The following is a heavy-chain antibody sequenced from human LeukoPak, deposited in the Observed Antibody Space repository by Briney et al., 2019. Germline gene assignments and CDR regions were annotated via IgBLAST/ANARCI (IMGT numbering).Heavy chain of an antibody. D-gene: IGHD4-17*01. J-gene: IGHJ2*01. Sequence: SETLSLTCTVSGGSISSNDWSWIRQPAGKGLEWIGRIYTSGSTNYNPSLKSRVTMSLDTSKNQFSLKLSSATAADTAVYYCARTVTVTTSWCYFDLWGRGTLVTVSS. CDR1: GGSISSND. CDR3: ARTVTVTTSWCYFDL. V-gene: IGHV4-4*07. CDR2: IYTSGST.